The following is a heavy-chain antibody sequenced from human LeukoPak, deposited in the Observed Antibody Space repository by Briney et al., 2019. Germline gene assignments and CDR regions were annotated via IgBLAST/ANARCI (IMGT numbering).Heavy chain of an antibody. CDR3: ARALLGYCSSTSCSQFDY. CDR2: INHSGST. D-gene: IGHD2-2*01. J-gene: IGHJ4*02. V-gene: IGHV4-34*01. Sequence: GSLRLSCAGSGFSFTSYAMTWVRQPPGKGLEWIGEINHSGSTNYNPSLKSRVTISVDTSKNQFSLKLSSVTAADTAVYYCARALLGYCSSTSCSQFDYWGQGTLVTVSS. CDR1: GFSFTSYA.